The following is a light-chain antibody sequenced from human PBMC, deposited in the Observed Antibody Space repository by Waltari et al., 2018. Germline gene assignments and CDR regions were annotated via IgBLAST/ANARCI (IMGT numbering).Light chain of an antibody. CDR2: EVD. V-gene: IGLV2-8*01. Sequence: QSALTQPPSASGSPGQTVIISCTGTSSDIGAYKYVSWYQQIPGRAPALIIYEVDRRAPGVPDRFAGSNAGNTASLTVSGLQTEDEGDYYCSSYAGSNKLIFGGVTKLTVL. CDR1: SSDIGAYKY. J-gene: IGLJ2*01. CDR3: SSYAGSNKLI.